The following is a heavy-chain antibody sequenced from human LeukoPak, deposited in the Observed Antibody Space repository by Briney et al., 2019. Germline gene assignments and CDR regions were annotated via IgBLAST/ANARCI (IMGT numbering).Heavy chain of an antibody. CDR2: IYHSGST. V-gene: IGHV4-38-2*02. CDR3: ARVSYRYTSSWYLSGDFDY. CDR1: GYSISSGYY. D-gene: IGHD6-13*01. Sequence: SETLSLTCTVSGYSISSGYYWGWIRQPPGKGLEWIGSIYHSGSTYYNPSLKSRVTISVDTSKNQFSLKLSSVTAADTAVYYCARVSYRYTSSWYLSGDFDYWGQGTLVTVSS. J-gene: IGHJ4*02.